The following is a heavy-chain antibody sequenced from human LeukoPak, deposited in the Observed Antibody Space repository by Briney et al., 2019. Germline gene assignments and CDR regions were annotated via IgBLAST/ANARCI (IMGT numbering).Heavy chain of an antibody. V-gene: IGHV3-23*01. CDR3: AKDTTMIVVVTYDAFDI. D-gene: IGHD3-22*01. CDR1: GFTFSSYA. CDR2: ISGSGGST. Sequence: PGGSLRLSCAASGFTFSSYAMSWVRQAPGKGLEWVSAISGSGGSTYYADSVKGRFTISRDNSKNTLYLQMNSLRAEDTAVYYCAKDTTMIVVVTYDAFDIWGQGTMVTVSS. J-gene: IGHJ3*02.